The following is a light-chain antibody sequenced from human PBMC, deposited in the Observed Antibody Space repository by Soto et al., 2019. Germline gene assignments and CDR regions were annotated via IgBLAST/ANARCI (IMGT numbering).Light chain of an antibody. CDR3: QQRSNWPLYT. J-gene: IGKJ2*01. V-gene: IGKV3-11*01. CDR1: QSVSSY. Sequence: EIVLTQSPATLSLSPGERATLSCRASQSVSSYLAWYQQKPGQAPRLPIYDASNRATGIPARFSGSGSGTDFTLTISSLDPEDFAVYYCQQRSNWPLYTFGQGTKLEIK. CDR2: DAS.